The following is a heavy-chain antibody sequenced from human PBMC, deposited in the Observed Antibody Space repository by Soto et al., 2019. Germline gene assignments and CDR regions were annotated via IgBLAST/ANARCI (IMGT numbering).Heavy chain of an antibody. D-gene: IGHD2-15*01. Sequence: SETLSLTCAVFGGSFSGYYWSWIRQPPGKGLEWIGENNHSGSTNYNPSLKSRVTISVDRSKNQFSLKLTSVTAADTAMYYCARGGYCSGASCYIAYWGQGKWVTVSS. CDR2: NNHSGST. CDR1: GGSFSGYY. CDR3: ARGGYCSGASCYIAY. J-gene: IGHJ4*02. V-gene: IGHV4-34*01.